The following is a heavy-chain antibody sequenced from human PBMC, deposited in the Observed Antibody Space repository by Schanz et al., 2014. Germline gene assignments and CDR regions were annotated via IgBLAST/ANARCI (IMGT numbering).Heavy chain of an antibody. Sequence: EVQLVEYGGGLVQPGGSLRLSCAASGLTFSNHAMSWVRQAPGKGLEWVSAISGSGDNTFYADSVRGRFTISRDNSRNTLYLQMNSLRAEDTAVYYCAKDFTGSGIFFNSWGQGTLVSVSS. CDR1: GLTFSNHA. V-gene: IGHV3-23*04. CDR3: AKDFTGSGIFFNS. D-gene: IGHD3-10*01. CDR2: ISGSGDNT. J-gene: IGHJ5*01.